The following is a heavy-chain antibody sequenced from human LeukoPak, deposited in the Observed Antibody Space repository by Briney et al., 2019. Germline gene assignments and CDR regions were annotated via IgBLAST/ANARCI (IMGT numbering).Heavy chain of an antibody. J-gene: IGHJ4*02. CDR2: INTNTGNP. V-gene: IGHV7-4-1*02. CDR1: GYTFTSYA. D-gene: IGHD3-16*01. Sequence: GGSLRLSCAASGYTFTSYAMNWVRQAPGQGLEWMGWINTNTGNPTYAQGFTGRFVFSLDTSVSTAYLQISSLKAEDTAVYYCARDHRSMITFGGVTLDYWGREPWSPSPQ. CDR3: ARDHRSMITFGGVTLDY.